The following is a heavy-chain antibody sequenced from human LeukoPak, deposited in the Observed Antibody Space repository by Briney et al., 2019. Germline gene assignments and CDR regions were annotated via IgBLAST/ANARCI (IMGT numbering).Heavy chain of an antibody. V-gene: IGHV4-31*03. Sequence: SETLSLTCTVSGGSIRSGGFYWSWIRQHPGKGLEWIGYIHYSGTTYYNSSLKSRLAISVDTSKNQFSLKLSSVTAADTAVYFCARTDLTEDSEYWGLGTLVTVSS. CDR3: ARTDLTEDSEY. CDR2: IHYSGTT. CDR1: GGSIRSGGFY. D-gene: IGHD1-14*01. J-gene: IGHJ4*02.